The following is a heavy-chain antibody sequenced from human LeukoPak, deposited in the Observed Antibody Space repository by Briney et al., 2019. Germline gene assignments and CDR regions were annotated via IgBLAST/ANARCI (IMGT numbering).Heavy chain of an antibody. J-gene: IGHJ4*02. CDR1: GFTFDDYA. CDR3: AKDNDGHVSEPAY. Sequence: GRSLRLSCAASGFTFDDYAMHWVRQAPGKGLEWVSGISWNSGSIGYADSVKGRFTISRDNAKNSLYLQMNSLRAEDTALYYCAKDNDGHVSEPAYWGQGTLVTVSS. D-gene: IGHD1-1*01. CDR2: ISWNSGSI. V-gene: IGHV3-9*01.